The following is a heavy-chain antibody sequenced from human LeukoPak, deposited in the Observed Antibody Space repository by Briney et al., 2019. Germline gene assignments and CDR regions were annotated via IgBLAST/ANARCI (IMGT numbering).Heavy chain of an antibody. Sequence: PGGSLRLSCAASEFTFSTFWMSWVRQAPGKGWEWVAFIRYDGSNKYYADSVKGRFTISRENSKNTLYLQMNSLRAEDTAVYYCAKGGLRVYGSGSYFDYWGQGTLVTVSS. J-gene: IGHJ4*02. CDR3: AKGGLRVYGSGSYFDY. V-gene: IGHV3-30*02. CDR1: EFTFSTFW. CDR2: IRYDGSNK. D-gene: IGHD3-10*01.